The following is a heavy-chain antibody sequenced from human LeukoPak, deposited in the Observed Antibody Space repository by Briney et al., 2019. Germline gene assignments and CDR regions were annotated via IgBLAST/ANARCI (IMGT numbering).Heavy chain of an antibody. CDR3: ARGNYDFWSAPGVN. J-gene: IGHJ4*02. CDR1: GDSISSATYY. Sequence: NPSQTLSLTCTVSGDSISSATYYWSWIRQPPGEGLEWIGYIYHSGSTYYNPSLKSRVTISIDRSKNQFSLKLSSVTVADTAVYYCARGNYDFWSAPGVNWGQGTLVAVSS. V-gene: IGHV4-30-2*01. CDR2: IYHSGST. D-gene: IGHD3-3*01.